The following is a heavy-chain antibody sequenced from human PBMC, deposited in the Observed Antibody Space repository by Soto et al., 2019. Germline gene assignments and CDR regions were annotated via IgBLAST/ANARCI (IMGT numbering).Heavy chain of an antibody. CDR2: ISSNGVGT. Sequence: EVQLAESGGGLAQPGGSLRLSCTASGFTLSGYAMDWVRQAPGKGLEYVSGISSNGVGTYYANSVQGRFTISRDNSKNTVHRHTRSLRPEDMAVYYCARRARPDIYYMDVWGKATTVTVS. CDR1: GFTLSGYA. J-gene: IGHJ6*03. D-gene: IGHD6-6*01. CDR3: ARRARPDIYYMDV. V-gene: IGHV3-64*01.